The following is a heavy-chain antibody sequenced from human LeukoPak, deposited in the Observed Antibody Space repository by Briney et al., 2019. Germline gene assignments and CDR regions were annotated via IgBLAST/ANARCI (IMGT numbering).Heavy chain of an antibody. V-gene: IGHV4-34*01. D-gene: IGHD3-3*01. CDR1: GGSISSYY. CDR3: ARSIRPNSRFTIFGVEFDY. J-gene: IGHJ4*02. Sequence: SETLSLTCTVSGGSISSYYWSWIRQPPGKGLEWIGEINHSGSTNYNPSLKSRVTISVDTSKNQFSLKLSSVTAADTAVYYCARSIRPNSRFTIFGVEFDYWGQGTLVTVSS. CDR2: INHSGST.